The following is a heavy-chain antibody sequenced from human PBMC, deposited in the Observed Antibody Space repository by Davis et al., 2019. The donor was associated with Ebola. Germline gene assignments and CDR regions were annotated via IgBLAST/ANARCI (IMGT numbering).Heavy chain of an antibody. Sequence: GGSLRLSCAVSGFTFINYAMNWVRQAPGKGLEWVSAISGSGGSTYYADSVKGRFTISRVNSKNTLYLQMNSLRAEDTAVYYCAKDLRASPWGGYLIVVAGDGMDVWGQGTTVTVSS. CDR2: ISGSGGST. CDR3: AKDLRASPWGGYLIVVAGDGMDV. D-gene: IGHD3-22*01. V-gene: IGHV3-23*01. J-gene: IGHJ6*02. CDR1: GFTFINYA.